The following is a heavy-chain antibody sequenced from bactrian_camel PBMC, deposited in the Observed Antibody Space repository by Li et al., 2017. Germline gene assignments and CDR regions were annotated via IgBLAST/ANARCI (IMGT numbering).Heavy chain of an antibody. D-gene: IGHD2*01. Sequence: HVQLVESGGGSVQAGGSLTLSCAVSGYTSSDFCMDWFRQAPGKGLEWLSGIYPDSSKSYGDSVKGRFIISRDNAKNTVYLELNSLKTEEAGMYYCATECCTYCSGGYCYMSYEHNYWGQGTQVTVS. J-gene: IGHJ4*01. V-gene: IGHV3S6*01. CDR1: GYTSSDFC. CDR3: ATECCTYCSGGYCYMSYEHNY. CDR2: IYPDSSK.